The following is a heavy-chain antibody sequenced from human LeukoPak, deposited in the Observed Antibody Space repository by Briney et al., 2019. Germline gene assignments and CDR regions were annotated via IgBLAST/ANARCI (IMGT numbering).Heavy chain of an antibody. CDR3: AKGEWLADS. D-gene: IGHD3-3*01. J-gene: IGHJ4*02. V-gene: IGHV3-30*02. Sequence: GGSLRLSCEASGFTFSTSGMHWARQAPGKGLEWVAFIRYDGNDKYYADSVKGRFTISRDNSKNSLYLQINTLRPVDTAVYYCAKGEWLADSWGQGTLVTVSS. CDR2: IRYDGNDK. CDR1: GFTFSTSG.